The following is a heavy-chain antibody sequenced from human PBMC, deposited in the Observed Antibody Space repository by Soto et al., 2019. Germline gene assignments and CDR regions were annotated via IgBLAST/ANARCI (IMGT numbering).Heavy chain of an antibody. CDR3: ARGSQWLVIPPYYYGMDV. V-gene: IGHV1-18*01. J-gene: IGHJ6*02. D-gene: IGHD6-19*01. CDR2: ISAYNGNT. CDR1: GYTFTSYG. Sequence: ASVKVSCKASGYTFTSYGISWVRQAPGQGLEWMGWISAYNGNTNYAQKLQGRVTMTTDTSTSTAYMELRSLRSDDTAVYYCARGSQWLVIPPYYYGMDVWGHGTTVTVSS.